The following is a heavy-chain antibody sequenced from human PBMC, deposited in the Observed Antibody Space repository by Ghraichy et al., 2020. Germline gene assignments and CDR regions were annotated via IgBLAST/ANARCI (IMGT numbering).Heavy chain of an antibody. CDR2: IYYSGST. CDR1: GGSISSGGYY. CDR3: ARGMTTVTTRTSAAGTNWFDP. Sequence: SETLSLTCTVSGGSISSGGYYWSWIRQHPGKGLEWIGYIYYSGSTYYNPSLKSRVTISVDTSKNQFSLKLSSVTAADTAVYYCARGMTTVTTRTSAAGTNWFDPWGQGTLVTVSS. J-gene: IGHJ5*02. V-gene: IGHV4-31*03. D-gene: IGHD4-17*01.